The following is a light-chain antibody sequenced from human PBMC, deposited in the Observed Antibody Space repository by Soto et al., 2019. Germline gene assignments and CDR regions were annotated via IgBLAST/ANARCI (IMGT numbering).Light chain of an antibody. CDR1: ESVDRRF. J-gene: IGKJ2*01. V-gene: IGKV3-20*01. Sequence: EIVLTQSPGTLSLSPGERATLSCRASESVDRRFLGWYQHKVGRTPRLLIYSTSSRATGIPDRFSGSGSGTDFTLTISRLEPEDFAVYYCHQYYSSPHPFGQGTNLEIK. CDR2: STS. CDR3: HQYYSSPHP.